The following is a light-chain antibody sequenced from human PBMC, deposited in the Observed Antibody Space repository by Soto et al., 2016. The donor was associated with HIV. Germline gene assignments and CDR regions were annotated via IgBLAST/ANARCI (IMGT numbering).Light chain of an antibody. V-gene: IGKV1-39*01. Sequence: DIQMTQSPSSLSASVGDRVTITCRASQSISSYLNWYQQKPGKAPKLLIYAASSLLSGVPSRFSGSGSGTDFTLTISSLQPEDFATYYCQQSYSTLWTFGLRDQGGNQT. CDR2: AAS. CDR3: QQSYSTLWT. J-gene: IGKJ1*01. CDR1: QSISSY.